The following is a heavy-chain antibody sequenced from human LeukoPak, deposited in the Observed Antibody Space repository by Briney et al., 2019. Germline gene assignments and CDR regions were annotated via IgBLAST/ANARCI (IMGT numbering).Heavy chain of an antibody. Sequence: GGSLRLSCAASGFTFSSFWMHWVRQVPGKGLVWVSRISTDGSITSYVESVKGRFTISRDNAKNTLYLQMNTLRAEDTAVYYCAKWGDYDILTGYYDSDYWGQGTLVTVSS. CDR2: ISTDGSIT. CDR1: GFTFSSFW. J-gene: IGHJ4*02. D-gene: IGHD3-9*01. V-gene: IGHV3-74*01. CDR3: AKWGDYDILTGYYDSDY.